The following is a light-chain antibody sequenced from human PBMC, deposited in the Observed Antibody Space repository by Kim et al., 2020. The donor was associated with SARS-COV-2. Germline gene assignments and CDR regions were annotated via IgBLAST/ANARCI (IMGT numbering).Light chain of an antibody. Sequence: PGEIAPLSCGTSQTIKNRLVWCQQKPGQAPRRLSYDATTRTTGIPARFIGSRAETDFSLTNSNLRAEDFAVYYFQQSNNWRPLTFGRGTKVDIK. CDR2: DAT. J-gene: IGKJ1*01. CDR3: QQSNNWRPLT. V-gene: IGKV3-15*01. CDR1: QTIKNR.